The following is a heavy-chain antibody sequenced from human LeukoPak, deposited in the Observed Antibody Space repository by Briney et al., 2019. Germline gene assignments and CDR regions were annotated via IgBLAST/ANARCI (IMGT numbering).Heavy chain of an antibody. CDR1: GYTFTSCG. Sequence: GASVKVSCKASGYTFTSCGISWVRQAPGQGLEWMGWISPNSGGTNYAQKFQGRVTMTRDTSISTAYMELSRLRSDDTAVYYCARVGGSSWLEPSPLYYYYYMDVWGKGTTVTISS. D-gene: IGHD6-13*01. CDR3: ARVGGSSWLEPSPLYYYYYMDV. J-gene: IGHJ6*03. CDR2: ISPNSGGT. V-gene: IGHV1-2*02.